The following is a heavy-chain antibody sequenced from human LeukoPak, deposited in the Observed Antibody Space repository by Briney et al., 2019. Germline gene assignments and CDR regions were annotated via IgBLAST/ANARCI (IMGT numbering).Heavy chain of an antibody. CDR2: ISSSSSYI. CDR1: GFTFSSYS. J-gene: IGHJ2*01. CDR3: ARDSTGYWYFDL. Sequence: GGSLRLSCAASGFTFSSYSMNWVRQAPGKGLEWVSSISSSSSYIYYADSVKGRFTISRDNAKNTLYLQMNSLRAEDTAVYYCARDSTGYWYFDLWGRGTLVSVSS. V-gene: IGHV3-21*04. D-gene: IGHD3-3*02.